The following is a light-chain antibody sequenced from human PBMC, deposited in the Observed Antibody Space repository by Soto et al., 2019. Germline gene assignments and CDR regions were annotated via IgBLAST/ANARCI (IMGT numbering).Light chain of an antibody. CDR1: QSVSSSY. CDR2: GAS. V-gene: IGKV3-20*01. J-gene: IGKJ2*01. CDR3: QQCASSPYT. Sequence: EIVLTQSPGTLSLSPGERATLSCRASQSVSSSYLAWYQHKPGQAPRLLIYGASSRATGIPDRFSGSGSGTEFTLTISRLETEDFAVYYCQQCASSPYTFGQGTKLEIK.